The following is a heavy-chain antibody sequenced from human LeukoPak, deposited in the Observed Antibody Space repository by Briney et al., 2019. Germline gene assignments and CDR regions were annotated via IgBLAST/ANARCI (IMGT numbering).Heavy chain of an antibody. CDR3: ARSLRVAAKYDAFDI. CDR1: GFTFSSHS. D-gene: IGHD6-19*01. CDR2: ISRSSGSI. J-gene: IGHJ3*02. Sequence: KSGGSLRLSCAASGFTFSSHSMNWVRQAPGKGLEWVSSISRSSGSICYADSVKGRFTISRDNAKNSLSLQMNSLRAEDTAVYYCARSLRVAAKYDAFDIWGQGTMVTVSS. V-gene: IGHV3-21*01.